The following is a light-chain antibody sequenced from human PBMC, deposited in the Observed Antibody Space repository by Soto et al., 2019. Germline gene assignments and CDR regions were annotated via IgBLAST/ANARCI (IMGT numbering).Light chain of an antibody. CDR1: HSVSSSY. J-gene: IGKJ2*01. Sequence: EIVLTQSPGTLSLSPGERATLSCRASHSVSSSYLAWYQQKPGQAPRLLIYGASSRTTGSPDRFSGSGSGTDFTLTISRLEPEDFAVYSCQQYGSSPPYTFGQGTKLEIK. CDR2: GAS. CDR3: QQYGSSPPYT. V-gene: IGKV3-20*01.